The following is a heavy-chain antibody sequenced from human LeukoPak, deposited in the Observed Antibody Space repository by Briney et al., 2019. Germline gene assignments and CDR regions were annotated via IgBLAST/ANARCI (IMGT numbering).Heavy chain of an antibody. J-gene: IGHJ4*02. Sequence: GGSLRLSCAASEFSVGSNYMTWVRQAPGKGLEWVAVISYDGSNKYYADSVKGRFTISRDSSKNTLYLQMNSLRAGDAAVYYCAKAPVTTCSGAYCYPFDYWSQGTLVTVSS. CDR2: ISYDGSNK. CDR3: AKAPVTTCSGAYCYPFDY. V-gene: IGHV3-30*18. CDR1: EFSVGSNY. D-gene: IGHD2-15*01.